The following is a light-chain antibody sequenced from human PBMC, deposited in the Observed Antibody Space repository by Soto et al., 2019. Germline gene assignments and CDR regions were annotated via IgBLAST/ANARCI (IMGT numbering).Light chain of an antibody. CDR1: QDIDSW. CDR2: AAT. J-gene: IGKJ4*01. Sequence: DIQMTQSPASVSASVGDRVTITCRASQDIDSWLAWFQQKPGEAPRLLIYAATSLHSGVPSRFSGSGSGTDLTLTINSLQPEDFATYFCQQGNSFPLTFGGGTKVEIK. CDR3: QQGNSFPLT. V-gene: IGKV1-12*01.